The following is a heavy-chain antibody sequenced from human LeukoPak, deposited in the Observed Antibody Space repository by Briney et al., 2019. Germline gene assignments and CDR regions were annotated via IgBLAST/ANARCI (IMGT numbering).Heavy chain of an antibody. CDR1: GGSISSSTHY. CDR3: ARRLDYGGNSVAYFDL. V-gene: IGHV4-39*01. J-gene: IGHJ2*01. CDR2: IYYTGST. D-gene: IGHD4-23*01. Sequence: SETLSLTCTVSGGSISSSTHYWGWIRQPPGKGLEWIGDIYYTGSTYYNPSLKSRVTISVDTSKNQFSLRLNSVTAADTAVYCCARRLDYGGNSVAYFDLWGRGTLVTVSS.